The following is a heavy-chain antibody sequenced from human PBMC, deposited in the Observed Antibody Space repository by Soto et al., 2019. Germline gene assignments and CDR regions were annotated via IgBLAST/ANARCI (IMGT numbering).Heavy chain of an antibody. CDR3: ARPCLYSSNPHYYYYGMDV. D-gene: IGHD6-13*01. CDR2: ISYDGTNE. V-gene: IGHV3-30-3*01. Sequence: QVQLVESGGGGVQPGRSLRLSCAASGFTFSSYPMDGVRQAPGKGLEWVAVISYDGTNEHCADSVKGRFTISRDNSKNTMYLHMNSLRAEDTAVYYCARPCLYSSNPHYYYYGMDVWGQGTTVTVSS. J-gene: IGHJ6*02. CDR1: GFTFSSYP.